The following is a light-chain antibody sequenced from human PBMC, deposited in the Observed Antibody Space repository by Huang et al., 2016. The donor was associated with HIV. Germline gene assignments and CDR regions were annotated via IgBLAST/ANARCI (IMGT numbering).Light chain of an antibody. CDR2: GA. CDR1: QSVTGN. Sequence: EIVMTQSPATLSVSPGERATLSCRASQSVTGNLAWYQHKPGQPPRLLIYGAAARFNASGSGTEFTLTINSLQSEDFAVYYCQQYNKWPRTFGPGTKVDVK. J-gene: IGKJ3*01. CDR3: QQYNKWPRT. V-gene: IGKV3-15*01.